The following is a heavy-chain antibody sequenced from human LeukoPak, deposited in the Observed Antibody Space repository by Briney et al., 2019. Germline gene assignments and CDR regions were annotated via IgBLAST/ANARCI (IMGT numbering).Heavy chain of an antibody. CDR2: IKQDGSDK. J-gene: IGHJ4*02. D-gene: IGHD3-10*01. V-gene: IGHV3-7*01. Sequence: GGSLRLSCAASGFTFTKYWMSWVRQAPGKGLEWVANIKQDGSDKYYVDSVKGRFTISRDNAKNSLYLQMNSLRAEDTAVYYCARVYYGSGSYDHDYWGQGTLVTVSS. CDR3: ARVYYGSGSYDHDY. CDR1: GFTFTKYW.